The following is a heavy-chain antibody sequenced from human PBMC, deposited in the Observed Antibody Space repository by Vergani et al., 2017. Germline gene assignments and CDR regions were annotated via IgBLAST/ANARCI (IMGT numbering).Heavy chain of an antibody. CDR2: LTGGGGST. Sequence: EVQLLESGGSLKQPGGSVRLSCAASGFTFSTYAMHWVPQAPGKGLEWVSALTGGGGSTYYADSFKGRFIISRDNSRDTLYLQMNSLRPEETATYYCVKDAGSYENFFDSWGQGTLVTVSS. J-gene: IGHJ4*02. CDR3: VKDAGSYENFFDS. D-gene: IGHD1-26*01. CDR1: GFTFSTYA. V-gene: IGHV3-23*01.